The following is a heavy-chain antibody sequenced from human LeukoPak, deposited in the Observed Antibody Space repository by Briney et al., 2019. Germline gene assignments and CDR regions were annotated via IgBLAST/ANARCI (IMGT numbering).Heavy chain of an antibody. CDR1: GGTFSSYA. Sequence: SVKVSCKASGGTFSSYAISWVRQAPGQGLEWMGGIIPIFGTANHAQKFQGRVTITADESTSTAYMELSSLRSEDTAVYYCATSWGGSGYYYYFDYWGQGTLVTVSS. CDR3: ATSWGGSGYYYYFDY. D-gene: IGHD3-22*01. V-gene: IGHV1-69*13. J-gene: IGHJ4*02. CDR2: IIPIFGTA.